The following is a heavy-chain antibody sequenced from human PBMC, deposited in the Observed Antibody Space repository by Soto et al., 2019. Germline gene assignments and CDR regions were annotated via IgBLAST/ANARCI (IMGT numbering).Heavy chain of an antibody. Sequence: SGGALRLSCAASGVTFSSYAMSWVRQAPGKGLEWVSAISGSGGSTYYADSVKGRFTISRDNSKNTLYLQMNSLRAEDTAVYYCAKEPLYHSSGNSFHYRGPAPLVTVSS. CDR2: ISGSGGST. V-gene: IGHV3-23*01. CDR3: AKEPLYHSSGNSFHY. J-gene: IGHJ4*02. CDR1: GVTFSSYA. D-gene: IGHD3-22*01.